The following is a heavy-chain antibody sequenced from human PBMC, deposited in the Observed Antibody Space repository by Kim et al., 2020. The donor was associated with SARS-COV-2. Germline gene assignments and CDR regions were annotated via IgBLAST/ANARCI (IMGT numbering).Heavy chain of an antibody. Sequence: SGPTLVKPTQTLTLTCTFSGFSLSTSGVAVGWIRQPPGKALEWLALIYWDNDKRYSPSLKRRLTITKDTSKNQVVLTMTNMDPVDTATYYCAHRPGSGTYAYFDFWGQGTLVMVSS. J-gene: IGHJ4*02. V-gene: IGHV2-5*02. D-gene: IGHD3-16*01. CDR2: IYWDNDK. CDR3: AHRPGSGTYAYFDF. CDR1: GFSLSTSGVA.